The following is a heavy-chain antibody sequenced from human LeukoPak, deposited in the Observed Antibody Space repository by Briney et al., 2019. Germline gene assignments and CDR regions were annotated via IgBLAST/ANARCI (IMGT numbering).Heavy chain of an antibody. CDR2: IIPILGIA. CDR1: GGTFSSYA. D-gene: IGHD2-2*01. CDR3: ARVSEDIVVVPSSYCMDV. J-gene: IGHJ6*02. Sequence: SVKVSCKASGGTFSSYAISWVRQAPGQGLEWMGRIIPILGIANYAQKFQGRVTITADKSTSTAYMELSSLRSEDTAVYYCARVSEDIVVVPSSYCMDVWGQGTTVTVSS. V-gene: IGHV1-69*04.